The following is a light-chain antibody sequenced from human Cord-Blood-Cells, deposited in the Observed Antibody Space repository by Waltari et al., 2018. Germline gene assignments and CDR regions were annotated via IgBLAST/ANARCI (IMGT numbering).Light chain of an antibody. CDR3: AAWDDSLNGWV. J-gene: IGLJ3*02. CDR2: SNN. Sequence: QSVLTQPPSASGTPGQRVTVSCSGSSSNIGSNTVNWYQQLPGTAPKLLIYSNNQRPSVVPYRFSCSKSGTSASLDISVLQSEDEADYYCAAWDDSLNGWVFGGGTKLTVL. CDR1: SSNIGSNT. V-gene: IGLV1-44*01.